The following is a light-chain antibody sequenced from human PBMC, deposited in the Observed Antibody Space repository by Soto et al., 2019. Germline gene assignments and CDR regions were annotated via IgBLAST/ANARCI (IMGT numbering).Light chain of an antibody. Sequence: EIVMTQSPATLAVSPLEISTLSCGASQSVSSNLAWYQQKPGQAPRLLIYGASTRATGIPARFSGSGSGTEFTLTISSLQSEDFAVYYCQQYNNWPPITFGQGTRLEI. CDR1: QSVSSN. V-gene: IGKV3-15*01. J-gene: IGKJ5*01. CDR3: QQYNNWPPIT. CDR2: GAS.